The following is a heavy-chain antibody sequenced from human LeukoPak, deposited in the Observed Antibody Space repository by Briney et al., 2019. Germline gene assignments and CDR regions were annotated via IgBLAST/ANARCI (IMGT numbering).Heavy chain of an antibody. D-gene: IGHD3-22*01. J-gene: IGHJ4*02. CDR2: ISAYNGNT. CDR1: GYTFTSYG. Sequence: ASVKVSCKASGYTFTSYGISWVRQAPGQGLEWMGWISAYNGNTNYAQKFQGRVTITRDTSASTAYMELSSLRSEDTAVYYCARASVVVITSALDYWGQGTLVTVSS. CDR3: ARASVVVITSALDY. V-gene: IGHV1-18*01.